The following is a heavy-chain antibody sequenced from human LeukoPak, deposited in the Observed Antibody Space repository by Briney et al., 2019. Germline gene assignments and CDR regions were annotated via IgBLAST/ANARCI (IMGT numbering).Heavy chain of an antibody. CDR1: EFTFSSNA. CDR2: IRYDGSIK. CDR3: ARGDIVVVVAAPSLDY. D-gene: IGHD2-15*01. J-gene: IGHJ4*02. V-gene: IGHV3-30*02. Sequence: GGSLRLSCAASEFTFSSNAMHWARQTPGKGLEWVAFIRYDGSIKYYADSVKGRFTISRDNSRNTLYLEMSSLRVEDTAVYYCARGDIVVVVAAPSLDYWGQGTLVTVSS.